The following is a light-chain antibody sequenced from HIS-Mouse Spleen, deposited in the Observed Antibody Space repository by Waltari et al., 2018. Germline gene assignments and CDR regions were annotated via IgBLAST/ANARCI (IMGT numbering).Light chain of an antibody. V-gene: IGKV1-5*03. J-gene: IGKJ2*01. CDR3: QQYNSYEYT. Sequence: DIQMTQSPSTLSASVGDRVTITCRASQSISSWLGWYQQKPGKAPKLLIYKASSLESGVPSRFSGSGSGTEFTLTISSLQPDDFATYYCQQYNSYEYTLGQGTKLEIK. CDR1: QSISSW. CDR2: KAS.